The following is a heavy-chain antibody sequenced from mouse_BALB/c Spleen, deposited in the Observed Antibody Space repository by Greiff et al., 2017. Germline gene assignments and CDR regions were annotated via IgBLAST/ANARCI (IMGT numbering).Heavy chain of an antibody. Sequence: QVQLQQPGAELVMPGASVKMSCKASGYTFTDYWMHWVKQRPGQGLEWIGAIDTSDSYTSYNQKFKGKATLTVDESSSTAYMQLSSLTSEDSAVYYCARRNYDAMDYWGQGTSVTVSS. CDR1: GYTFTDYW. CDR2: IDTSDSYT. V-gene: IGHV1-69*01. J-gene: IGHJ4*01. CDR3: ARRNYDAMDY.